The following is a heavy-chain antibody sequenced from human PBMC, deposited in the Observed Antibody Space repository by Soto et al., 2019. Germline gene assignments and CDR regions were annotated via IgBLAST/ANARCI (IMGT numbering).Heavy chain of an antibody. CDR2: INAGNGNT. J-gene: IGHJ3*02. Sequence: QVQLVQSGAEVKKPGASVKVSCKASGYTFTNYAMHWVRQAPGQRPEWMGWINAGNGNTKFSQRLQGRVTITRDTSANIAYMELSSLTSEDTAVYYCAGAGFCSTASCSDAFDIWGQGTMVTVSS. CDR1: GYTFTNYA. D-gene: IGHD2-2*01. CDR3: AGAGFCSTASCSDAFDI. V-gene: IGHV1-3*01.